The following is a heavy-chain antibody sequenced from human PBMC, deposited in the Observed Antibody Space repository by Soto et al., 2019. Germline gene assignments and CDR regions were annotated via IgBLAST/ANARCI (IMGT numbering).Heavy chain of an antibody. V-gene: IGHV3-23*01. CDR1: GFTFSSYA. Sequence: GSLRLSCAASGFTFSSYAMSWVRQAPGKGLEWVSAISGSGGSTYYADSVKGRFTISRDNSKNTLYLQMNSLRAEDTAVYYCAKIPIIAVAGEYYFDYWGQGTLVTVSS. D-gene: IGHD6-19*01. CDR2: ISGSGGST. J-gene: IGHJ4*02. CDR3: AKIPIIAVAGEYYFDY.